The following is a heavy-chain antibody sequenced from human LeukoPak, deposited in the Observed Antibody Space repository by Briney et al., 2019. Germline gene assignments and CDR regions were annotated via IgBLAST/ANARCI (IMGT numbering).Heavy chain of an antibody. CDR3: ATGYLVTAGLMDV. CDR1: GYTLTELS. V-gene: IGHV1-24*01. Sequence: GASVKVSCKVSGYTLTELSMFWVRQAPGKGLEWMGSFDPEDGKTVYAQKFQGRVTMTEDTSTDTAYMELSRLRSEDTAVYYCATGYLVTAGLMDVWGQGTTVTVSS. D-gene: IGHD6-13*01. J-gene: IGHJ6*02. CDR2: FDPEDGKT.